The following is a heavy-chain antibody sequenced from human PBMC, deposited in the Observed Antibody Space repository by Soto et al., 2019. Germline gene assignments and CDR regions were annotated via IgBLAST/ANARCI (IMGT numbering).Heavy chain of an antibody. CDR1: GFTFSSYA. CDR3: ARELWFGEFPLYYYYYGMDV. D-gene: IGHD3-10*01. V-gene: IGHV3-30-3*01. J-gene: IGHJ6*02. Sequence: GGSLRLSCAASGFTFSSYAMHWVRQAPGKGLEWVAVISYDGSNKYYADSVKGRFTISRDNSKNTLYLQMNSLRAEDTAVYYCARELWFGEFPLYYYYYGMDVWGQGTTVTVSS. CDR2: ISYDGSNK.